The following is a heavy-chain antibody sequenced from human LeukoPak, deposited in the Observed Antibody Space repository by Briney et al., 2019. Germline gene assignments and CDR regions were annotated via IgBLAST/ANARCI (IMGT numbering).Heavy chain of an antibody. Sequence: SETLSLTCGVYGGSFSDYYWTWIRQPPGKGLEWIGEINHGGTTNYNPSLKSRVTISVDTSKSQFSLKLTSVTAADTAVYYCARGRTGDVWGKGTTVTVSS. D-gene: IGHD3/OR15-3a*01. CDR3: ARGRTGDV. CDR2: INHGGTT. CDR1: GGSFSDYY. V-gene: IGHV4-34*01. J-gene: IGHJ6*04.